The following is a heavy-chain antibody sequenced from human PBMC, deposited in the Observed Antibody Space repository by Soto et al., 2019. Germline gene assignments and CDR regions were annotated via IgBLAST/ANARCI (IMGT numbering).Heavy chain of an antibody. CDR1: GFTVSSNY. V-gene: IGHV3-53*01. J-gene: IGHJ3*02. CDR2: IYSGGST. Sequence: EVQLVESGGGLIQPGGSLRLSCAASGFTVSSNYMSWVRQAPGKGLEWVSVIYSGGSTHYADSVKGRFTISRDNSKNTLYLQMISLRAEDTAVYYCAGEWGGGDSAAFDIWGQGTMVTVSS. CDR3: AGEWGGGDSAAFDI. D-gene: IGHD2-21*02.